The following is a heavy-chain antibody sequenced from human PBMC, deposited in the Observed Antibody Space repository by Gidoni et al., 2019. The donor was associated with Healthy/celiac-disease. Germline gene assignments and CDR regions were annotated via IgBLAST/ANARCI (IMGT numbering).Heavy chain of an antibody. Sequence: QVQLVESGGGVVQPGRSLRLAWAASGLPFSSYGRHWVRQAPGKGLEWVAVISYDGSNKYYADSFKGRFTISRDNSKNTLYLQMNSLRAEDTSVYYCAKDRSDYVWGSYRYGADYWGQGTLVTVSS. V-gene: IGHV3-30*18. CDR2: ISYDGSNK. CDR1: GLPFSSYG. D-gene: IGHD3-16*02. J-gene: IGHJ4*02. CDR3: AKDRSDYVWGSYRYGADY.